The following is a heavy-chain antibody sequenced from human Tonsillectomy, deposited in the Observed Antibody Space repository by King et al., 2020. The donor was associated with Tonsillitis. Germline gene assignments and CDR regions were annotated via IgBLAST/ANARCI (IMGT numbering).Heavy chain of an antibody. D-gene: IGHD5-18*01. J-gene: IGHJ6*02. Sequence: VQLVESGGGLVQPGRSLRLSCAASGFSFDDHAMHWVRQAPGKGLEWVSGISWNSVSIDYADSVKGRFTMSRDNAQNSLSLQMNSLRPEDTALYYCVKDIGWRSVYSYVYGGMDVWGQGTTVTVSS. CDR1: GFSFDDHA. V-gene: IGHV3-9*01. CDR3: VKDIGWRSVYSYVYGGMDV. CDR2: ISWNSVSI.